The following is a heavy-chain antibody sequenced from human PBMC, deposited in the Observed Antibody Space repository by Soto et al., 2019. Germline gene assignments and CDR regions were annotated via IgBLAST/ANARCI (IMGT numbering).Heavy chain of an antibody. CDR2: IRSEANGGT. J-gene: IGHJ5*02. V-gene: IGHV3-74*01. CDR3: AILSLGFDP. Sequence: GPLRLSCTGSGFTFADYTMSWVRQAPGKGLEWVGLIRSEANGGTTYADSVKGRFTVSRDNANNMLYLQMNSLRAEDTAVYYCAILSLGFDPWGQGTLVTVSS. D-gene: IGHD3-16*01. CDR1: GFTFADYT.